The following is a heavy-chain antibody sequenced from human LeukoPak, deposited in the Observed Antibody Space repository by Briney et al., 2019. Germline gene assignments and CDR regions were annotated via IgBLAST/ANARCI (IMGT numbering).Heavy chain of an antibody. V-gene: IGHV4-59*11. J-gene: IGHJ4*02. D-gene: IGHD6-13*01. CDR2: VFYPGST. Sequence: SGTLSLTCTVSGGPIDRHYWSWIRQPPGKGLEWIGYVFYPGSTNYNPSLKSRVTMSLDTSRDQFSLRLTSVTAADTAIYYCASRPAGSTWYGVFDYWSQGTLVTVSS. CDR1: GGPIDRHY. CDR3: ASRPAGSTWYGVFDY.